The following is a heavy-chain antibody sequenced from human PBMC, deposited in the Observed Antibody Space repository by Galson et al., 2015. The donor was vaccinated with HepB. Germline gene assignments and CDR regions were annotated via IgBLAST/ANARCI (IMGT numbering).Heavy chain of an antibody. J-gene: IGHJ4*02. CDR2: ISNGKT. CDR3: ARDRSSSDY. Sequence: SVKVSCKASGYTFTSYGMSWVRQAPGQGLEWMGWISNGKTDYAQKFQGRVTMTTDTSTSTVYMEMRSLISDDTAMYYCARDRSSSDYWGQGTLITVSS. CDR1: GYTFTSYG. V-gene: IGHV1-18*01. D-gene: IGHD6-6*01.